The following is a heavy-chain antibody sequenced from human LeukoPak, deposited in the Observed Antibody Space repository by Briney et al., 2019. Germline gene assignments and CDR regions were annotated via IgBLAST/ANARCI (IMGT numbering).Heavy chain of an antibody. Sequence: GGSLRLSCATSGFTFSSFVMSWVRQSPGKGLEWVSALTGGSDSTYYADSVNGRFTISRDNSKNTLYLQMNSLRAEDTAVYYCAEGLAVAGDYWGQGTLVTVSS. CDR3: AEGLAVAGDY. D-gene: IGHD6-19*01. V-gene: IGHV3-23*01. CDR2: LTGGSDST. CDR1: GFTFSSFV. J-gene: IGHJ4*02.